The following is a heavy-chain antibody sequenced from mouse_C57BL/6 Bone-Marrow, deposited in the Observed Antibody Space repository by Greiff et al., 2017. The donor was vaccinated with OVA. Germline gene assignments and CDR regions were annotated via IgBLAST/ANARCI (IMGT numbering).Heavy chain of an antibody. D-gene: IGHD3-2*02. CDR3: TTDSSGSLNY. CDR2: IRLKSDNYAT. Sequence: DVKLQESGGGLVQPGGSMKLSCVASGFTFSNYWMNWVRQSPEKGLEWVAQIRLKSDNYATHYAESVKGRFTISRDDSKSSVYLQMNNLRAEDTGIYYCTTDSSGSLNYWGQGTTLTVSS. CDR1: GFTFSNYW. J-gene: IGHJ2*01. V-gene: IGHV6-3*01.